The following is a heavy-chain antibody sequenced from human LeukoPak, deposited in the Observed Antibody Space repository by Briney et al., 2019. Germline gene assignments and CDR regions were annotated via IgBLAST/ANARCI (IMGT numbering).Heavy chain of an antibody. Sequence: GASVKVSCKASGYTFTGYYMHWVRQAPGQGLEWMGWMNPNSGNTGYAQKFQGRVTITRNTSISTAYMELSSLRSEDTAVYYCASSTPYSSGWDAFDIWGQGTMVTVSS. J-gene: IGHJ3*02. CDR3: ASSTPYSSGWDAFDI. CDR2: MNPNSGNT. V-gene: IGHV1-8*03. CDR1: GYTFTGYY. D-gene: IGHD6-19*01.